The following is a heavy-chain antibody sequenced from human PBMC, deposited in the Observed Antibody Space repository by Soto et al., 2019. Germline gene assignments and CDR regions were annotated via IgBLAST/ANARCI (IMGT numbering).Heavy chain of an antibody. CDR2: IYYSGRT. D-gene: IGHD3-10*01. J-gene: IGHJ6*02. Sequence: SDTRALTCTVSGDSISSGTHYWGWIRQPPGNGLEWIGSIYYSGRTYYSPSLKSRVTLSVDTSKNQSSLKLSSVTAADTAVYYCARCGSGGYYYYYYGMDVWGQGTTVTVSS. CDR1: GDSISSGTHY. V-gene: IGHV4-39*01. CDR3: ARCGSGGYYYYYYGMDV.